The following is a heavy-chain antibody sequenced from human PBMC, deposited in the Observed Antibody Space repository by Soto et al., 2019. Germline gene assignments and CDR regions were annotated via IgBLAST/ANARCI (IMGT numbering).Heavy chain of an antibody. D-gene: IGHD3-9*01. J-gene: IGHJ4*02. CDR2: ISYDGSNK. Sequence: PGGSLRLSCAASGFTFSSYAMHWVRQAPGKGLEWVAVISYDGSNKYYADSVKGRFTISRDNSKNTLYLQMNSLRAEDTAVFYCAREYYDILTGYQYWGQGTLVTVSS. CDR3: AREYYDILTGYQY. V-gene: IGHV3-30-3*01. CDR1: GFTFSSYA.